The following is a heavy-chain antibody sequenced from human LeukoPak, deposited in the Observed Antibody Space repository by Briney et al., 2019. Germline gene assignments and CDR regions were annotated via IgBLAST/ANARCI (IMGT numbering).Heavy chain of an antibody. CDR2: IYTSGST. J-gene: IGHJ3*02. Sequence: SSETLSLTCTVSGGSISSYYWSWIRQPAGKGLEWIGRIYTSGSTNYNPSLKSRVTMSVDTSKNQFSLKLSSVTAADTAVYYCARDGLGPKREDAFDIWGQGTMVTVSS. CDR1: GGSISSYY. V-gene: IGHV4-4*07. D-gene: IGHD6-19*01. CDR3: ARDGLGPKREDAFDI.